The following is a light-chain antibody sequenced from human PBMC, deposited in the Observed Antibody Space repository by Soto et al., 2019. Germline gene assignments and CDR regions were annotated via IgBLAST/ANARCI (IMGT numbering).Light chain of an antibody. CDR2: AXS. CDR3: QQLNSDPIT. CDR1: HGIITY. V-gene: IGKV1-9*01. J-gene: IGKJ5*01. Sequence: IQLTQSPSFLSSSVGGRVTNSXRASHGIITYLSWYQQKPGXAPKXXXYAXSTLQRGGPSRLSGSGSGTEFTLTISSLQHEDFATYYCQQLNSDPITFGQGTRLEIK.